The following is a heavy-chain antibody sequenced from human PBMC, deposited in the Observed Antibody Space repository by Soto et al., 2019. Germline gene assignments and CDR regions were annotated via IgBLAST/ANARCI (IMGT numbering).Heavy chain of an antibody. D-gene: IGHD1-26*01. J-gene: IGHJ4*02. CDR2: IYYSGST. CDR1: GGSISSGGYY. V-gene: IGHV4-31*03. CDR3: ARTVGATYVFDY. Sequence: SETLSLTCTVSGGSISSGGYYWSWIRQHPGKGLEWIGYIYYSGSTYYNPSLKSRVTISVDTSKNQFSLKLSSVTAADTAVYYCARTVGATYVFDYWGQGTLVTAPQ.